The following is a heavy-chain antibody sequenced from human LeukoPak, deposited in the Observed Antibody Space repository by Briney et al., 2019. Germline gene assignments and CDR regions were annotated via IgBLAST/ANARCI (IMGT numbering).Heavy chain of an antibody. J-gene: IGHJ4*02. V-gene: IGHV3-23*01. CDR3: AREGLYYYDSSGYYYDY. D-gene: IGHD3-22*01. CDR1: GFSFSSYA. Sequence: GGSLRLSCAASGFSFSSYAMSWVRQAPGKGLEWVSGISGSGGSTYYADSVKGWFTISRDNSKNTLYLQMNSLRAEDTAVYYCAREGLYYYDSSGYYYDYWGQGTLVTVSS. CDR2: ISGSGGST.